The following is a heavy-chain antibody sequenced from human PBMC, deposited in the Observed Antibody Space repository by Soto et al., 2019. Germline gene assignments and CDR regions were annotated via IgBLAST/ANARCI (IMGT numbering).Heavy chain of an antibody. V-gene: IGHV1-2*02. CDR3: ARGDYGTGGYPFPYFDY. Sequence: HEHLVQSGAEVKRPGASLKVSCKASGYSSTGYYIHWVRQAPGQGLEWMGWINPDSGATNYAQNFQGRVTLTSDTSISTASMDLTSLTSEDTAVYYCARGDYGTGGYPFPYFDYWGQGILVIVSS. D-gene: IGHD2-8*02. CDR2: INPDSGAT. CDR1: GYSSTGYY. J-gene: IGHJ4*02.